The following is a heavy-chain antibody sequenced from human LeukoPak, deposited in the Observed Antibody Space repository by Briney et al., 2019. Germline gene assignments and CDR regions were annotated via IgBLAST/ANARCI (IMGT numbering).Heavy chain of an antibody. D-gene: IGHD4-11*01. Sequence: GASVKVSCKASGYTFTSYGISWVRQAPGQGLEWMGWISVYNGNTNYAQKLQGRVTMTTDTSTSTAYMELRSLKSDDTAVYYCARDPATVNPFEYWGQGSLVTVSS. CDR1: GYTFTSYG. V-gene: IGHV1-18*01. CDR2: ISVYNGNT. J-gene: IGHJ4*02. CDR3: ARDPATVNPFEY.